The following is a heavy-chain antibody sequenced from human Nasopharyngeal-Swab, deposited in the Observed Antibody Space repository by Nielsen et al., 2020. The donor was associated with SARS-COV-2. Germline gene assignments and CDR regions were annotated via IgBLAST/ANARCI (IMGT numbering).Heavy chain of an antibody. J-gene: IGHJ4*02. CDR3: ARLESSGYSHYLDS. CDR2: IYYSGNT. CDR1: GGSISRYY. D-gene: IGHD3-22*01. Sequence: SETLSLTCTVSGGSISRYYWSWIRQPPGKGLEWSGYIYYSGNTNYNPSTKSRVTISVDTSKNQFSLKLSSVTAADTAVYYCARLESSGYSHYLDSWGQGTLVTVSS. V-gene: IGHV4-59*01.